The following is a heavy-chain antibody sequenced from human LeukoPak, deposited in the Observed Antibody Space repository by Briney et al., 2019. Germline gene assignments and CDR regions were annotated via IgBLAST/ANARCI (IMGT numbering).Heavy chain of an antibody. CDR3: AREGGFCSGGGCYPLDAFDI. V-gene: IGHV3-30*04. J-gene: IGHJ3*02. CDR2: MSYDGGSK. Sequence: GGSLRLSCAASRFSFSNYAMHWVRQAPGKGLEWVGVMSYDGGSKYYADSVKGRFTISRDNSKNTLYLEMNSLRIEDTAVYYCAREGGFCSGGGCYPLDAFDIWGQGTMVTVSP. CDR1: RFSFSNYA. D-gene: IGHD2-15*01.